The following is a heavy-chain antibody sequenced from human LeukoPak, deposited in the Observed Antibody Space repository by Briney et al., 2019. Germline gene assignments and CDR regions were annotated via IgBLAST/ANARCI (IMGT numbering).Heavy chain of an antibody. CDR1: GGSISSGGYY. D-gene: IGHD3-9*01. CDR3: ARASVLGYF. Sequence: SETLSLTCTVSGGSISSGGYYWSWIRQPPGKGLEWIGYIYHSGSTYYNPSLKSRVTISVDRSKNQFSLRLSSVTAADTAVYYCARASVLGYFWGQGTLVTVSS. J-gene: IGHJ1*01. CDR2: IYHSGST. V-gene: IGHV4-30-2*01.